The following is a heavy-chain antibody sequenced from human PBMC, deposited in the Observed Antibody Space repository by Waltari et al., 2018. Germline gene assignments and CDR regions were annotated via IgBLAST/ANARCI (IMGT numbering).Heavy chain of an antibody. CDR2: ISSSGSTI. J-gene: IGHJ2*01. D-gene: IGHD7-27*01. CDR3: ARGELGSDWYFDL. Sequence: EVQLVESGGGLVQPGGSLRLYCAASGFTFSSFEMNWVRQAQGKGGEWVSYISSSGSTIYYADSVKGRFTISRDNAKNSLYLQMNSLRAEDTAVYYCARGELGSDWYFDLWGRGTLVTVSS. V-gene: IGHV3-48*03. CDR1: GFTFSSFE.